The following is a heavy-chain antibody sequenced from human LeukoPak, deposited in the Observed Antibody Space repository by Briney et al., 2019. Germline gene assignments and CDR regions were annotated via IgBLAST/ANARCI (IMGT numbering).Heavy chain of an antibody. D-gene: IGHD3-3*01. CDR2: ISSSGSTI. CDR1: GFTFSDYY. CDR3: ARETLRFLEWLPQGNYFHY. V-gene: IGHV3-11*04. Sequence: GGSLELSCAASGFTFSDYYMSWIRQAPGKGLEWVSYISSSGSTIYYADSVKGRFTISRDNAKNSLYLQMNSLRAEDTAVYYCARETLRFLEWLPQGNYFHYWGQGTLVTVSS. J-gene: IGHJ4*02.